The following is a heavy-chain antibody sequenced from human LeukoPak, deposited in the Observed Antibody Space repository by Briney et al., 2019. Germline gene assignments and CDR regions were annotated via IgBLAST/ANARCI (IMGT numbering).Heavy chain of an antibody. CDR1: GFTFSSYA. D-gene: IGHD6-19*01. V-gene: IGHV3-64*01. Sequence: GGSLRLSCAAFGFTFSSYAMHWVRQAPGKGLEYVSAISSNGGSTYYANSVKGRFTISRDNSKNTLYLQMGSLRAEDMAVYYCAREAVAGPFDYWGQGTLVTVSS. CDR2: ISSNGGST. CDR3: AREAVAGPFDY. J-gene: IGHJ4*02.